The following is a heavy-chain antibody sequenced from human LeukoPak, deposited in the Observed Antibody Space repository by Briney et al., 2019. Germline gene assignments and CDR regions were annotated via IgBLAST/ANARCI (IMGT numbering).Heavy chain of an antibody. D-gene: IGHD3-22*01. CDR1: GGSFSGYY. CDR3: ARASSGDYDSSGSDAFDI. V-gene: IGHV4-59*12. Sequence: PSETLSLTCAVYGGSFSGYYWSWIRQPPGKGLEWIGYIYYSGSTYYNPSLKSRVTISVDTSKNQFSLKLSSVTAADTAVYYYARASSGDYDSSGSDAFDIWGQGTMVTVSS. J-gene: IGHJ3*02. CDR2: IYYSGST.